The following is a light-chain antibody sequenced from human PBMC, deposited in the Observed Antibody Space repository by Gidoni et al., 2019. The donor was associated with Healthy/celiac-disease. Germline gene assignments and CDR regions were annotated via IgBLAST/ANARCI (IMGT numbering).Light chain of an antibody. CDR1: QSISSY. Sequence: DIQMTQSPSSLSASVGDRVTITCRASQSISSYVNWYQQKPGKAPKLLIYAASSLQSGVPSRFSGSGSGTDFTLTISSLQPEDFATYYCQQSYSTPPVFGPGTKVDIK. CDR2: AAS. J-gene: IGKJ3*01. V-gene: IGKV1-39*01. CDR3: QQSYSTPPV.